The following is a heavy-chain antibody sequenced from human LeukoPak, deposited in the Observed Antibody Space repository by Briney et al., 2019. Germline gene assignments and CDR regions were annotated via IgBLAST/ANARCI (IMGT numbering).Heavy chain of an antibody. Sequence: GGSLRLSCAASGFTVSSNYMSWVRQAPGKGLEWVSVIYSGGRTYYADSVKGRFTISRDNSKNTLYLQMNSLRAEDTAVYYCARDRQHYYDSSGYYTGIYFDYWGQGTLVTVSS. J-gene: IGHJ4*02. D-gene: IGHD3-22*01. CDR1: GFTVSSNY. CDR3: ARDRQHYYDSSGYYTGIYFDY. CDR2: IYSGGRT. V-gene: IGHV3-66*02.